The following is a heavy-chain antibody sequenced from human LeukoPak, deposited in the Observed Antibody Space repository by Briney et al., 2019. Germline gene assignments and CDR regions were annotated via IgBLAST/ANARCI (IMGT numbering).Heavy chain of an antibody. D-gene: IGHD2-8*01. CDR1: GASISGSYY. V-gene: IGHV4-4*07. CDR2: IHTSGRT. Sequence: PSETLSLTCTVSGASISGSYYWTWIRPSAGKGLEWIGHIHTSGRTNYDPSLKSRVAMSIDKSNNHFSLMLTSVTATDTAVYYCARGKQNGVDYWGQGILITVSS. J-gene: IGHJ4*02. CDR3: ARGKQNGVDY.